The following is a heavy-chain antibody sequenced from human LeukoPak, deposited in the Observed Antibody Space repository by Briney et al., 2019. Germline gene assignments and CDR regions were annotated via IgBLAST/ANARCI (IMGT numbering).Heavy chain of an antibody. CDR2: INHSGSA. CDR1: GGSFSGYY. D-gene: IGHD2-2*01. J-gene: IGHJ5*02. CDR3: ARGQDEYCSSTSCSRDWFDP. Sequence: SETLSLTCAVYGGSFSGYYWSWIRQPPGKGLEWIGEINHSGSANYNPSLKSRVTISVVTSKNQFSLKLSSVTAADTAVYYCARGQDEYCSSTSCSRDWFDPWGQGTLVTVSS. V-gene: IGHV4-34*01.